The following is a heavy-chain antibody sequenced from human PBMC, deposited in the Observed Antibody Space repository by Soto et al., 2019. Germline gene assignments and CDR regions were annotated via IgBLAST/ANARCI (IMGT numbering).Heavy chain of an antibody. V-gene: IGHV2-5*01. D-gene: IGHD2-8*01. Sequence: SGPTLVNPTQTLTLTCTFSAFSLSTNGVGVGWIRQPPGQPLQWFAVIYWNEDKCYSRSLKSRLSITKDTSKNQLVLTMTTMDPVDTATYYCVYTVMVHTITGGHYFDYWGPGSLVAVSS. J-gene: IGHJ4*02. CDR3: VYTVMVHTITGGHYFDY. CDR2: IYWNEDK. CDR1: AFSLSTNGVG.